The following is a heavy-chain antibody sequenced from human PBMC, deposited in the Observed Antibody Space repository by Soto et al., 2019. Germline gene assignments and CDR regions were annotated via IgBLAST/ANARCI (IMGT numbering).Heavy chain of an antibody. CDR1: GYTFSNYG. CDR2: ISLYSDGT. J-gene: IGHJ5*02. D-gene: IGHD2-2*01. CDR3: ARVVPGAEAWFGP. Sequence: ASVKLSCKTSGYTFSNYGITWVRQAPGQPLEWLGWISLYSDGTNYAQKFQGRVSMTTDTSTTTAYMELRSLRSDDTAVYYCARVVPGAEAWFGPWGQGTLVTVSS. V-gene: IGHV1-18*01.